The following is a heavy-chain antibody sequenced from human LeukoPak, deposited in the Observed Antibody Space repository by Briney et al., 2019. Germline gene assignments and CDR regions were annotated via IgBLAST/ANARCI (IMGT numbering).Heavy chain of an antibody. V-gene: IGHV4-34*01. D-gene: IGHD3-10*01. CDR3: ERGGPTRRGAFDI. J-gene: IGHJ3*02. CDR2: INHSGST. Sequence: PSETLSLTCAVYGGSFSGYYWSWIRQPPGKGLEWIGEINHSGSTNYNPSLKSRVTISVDTSKNQFSLKLSSVTAADTAVHYCERGGPTRRGAFDIWGQGTMVTVSS. CDR1: GGSFSGYY.